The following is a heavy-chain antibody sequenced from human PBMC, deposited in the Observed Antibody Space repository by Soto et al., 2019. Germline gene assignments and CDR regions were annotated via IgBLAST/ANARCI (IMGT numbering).Heavy chain of an antibody. CDR2: LYKTGSA. CDR3: GTEGNRQGAVVFGY. J-gene: IGHJ4*02. D-gene: IGHD2-15*01. CDR1: GDSIISYY. Sequence: ETLSLTCTVSGDSIISYYWSWPRQPPGNGLEWIGYLYKTGSADYNPALESRVSISLDTSCSRCSLKMNYVTATDTAVYYGGTEGNRQGAVVFGYWGQGSMFTVGS. V-gene: IGHV4-4*08.